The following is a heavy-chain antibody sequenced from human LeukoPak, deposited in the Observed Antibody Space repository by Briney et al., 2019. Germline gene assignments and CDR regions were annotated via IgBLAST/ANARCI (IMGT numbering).Heavy chain of an antibody. CDR3: ARDHGGGDY. CDR1: GGTFSSYA. V-gene: IGHV1-46*01. J-gene: IGHJ4*02. Sequence: ASVKVSCKASGGTFSSYAISWVRQAPGQGLEWMGIINPSGGSTSYAQKFQGRVTMTRDTSTSTVYMELSSLRSEDTAVYYCARDHGGGDYWGQGTLVTVSS. CDR2: INPSGGST. D-gene: IGHD2-21*01.